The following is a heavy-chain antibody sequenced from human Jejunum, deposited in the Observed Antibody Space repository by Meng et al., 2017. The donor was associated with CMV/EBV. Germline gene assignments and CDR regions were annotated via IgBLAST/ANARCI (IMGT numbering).Heavy chain of an antibody. CDR1: GFTFSNYW. D-gene: IGHD6-6*01. CDR2: INIDGSII. V-gene: IGHV3-74*01. CDR3: VKEGLEY. J-gene: IGHJ4*02. Sequence: EVQSVESGGGLVQPGGSLRLSCAASGFTFSNYWFHWVRQAPGKGLVWVSRINIDGSIINYADSVRGRFTTSRDNSKNTVYLQVNSLRVEDTAVYYCVKEGLEYWGQGTLVTVSS.